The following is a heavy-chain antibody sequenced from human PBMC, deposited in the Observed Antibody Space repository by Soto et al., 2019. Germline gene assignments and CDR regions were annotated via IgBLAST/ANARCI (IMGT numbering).Heavy chain of an antibody. CDR3: AGDPDSHYNDSHASSYP. Sequence: SVKVSCKASGGTFSTYTITWVRQAPGQGLVWMGRIIPIIGIINYAQKFQGRVTISADKFTGTAYMELTGLRSDDTAVYYCAGDPDSHYNDSHASSYPWGQGTLVTVSS. V-gene: IGHV1-69*04. J-gene: IGHJ5*02. CDR2: IIPIIGII. CDR1: GGTFSTYT. D-gene: IGHD4-4*01.